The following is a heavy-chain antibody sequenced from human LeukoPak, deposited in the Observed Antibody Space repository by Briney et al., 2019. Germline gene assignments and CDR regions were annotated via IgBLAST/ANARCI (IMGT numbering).Heavy chain of an antibody. Sequence: ASVKVSCKASGYTFTGYYMHWVRQAPGQGLEWMGWINPNSGGTNYAQKFQGRVTMTRDTSISTAYMELSRLRSDDTAVYYCARERAAAGYHYDSYYMDVWGKGTTVTVSS. D-gene: IGHD6-13*01. V-gene: IGHV1-2*02. CDR2: INPNSGGT. CDR1: GYTFTGYY. J-gene: IGHJ6*03. CDR3: ARERAAAGYHYDSYYMDV.